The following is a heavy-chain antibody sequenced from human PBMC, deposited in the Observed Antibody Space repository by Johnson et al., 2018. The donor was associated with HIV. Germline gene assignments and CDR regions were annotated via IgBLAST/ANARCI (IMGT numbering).Heavy chain of an antibody. CDR2: IKQDGSEK. J-gene: IGHJ3*02. CDR3: ARDGWEQRGETVGDGFDI. V-gene: IGHV3-7*01. D-gene: IGHD1-26*01. CDR1: GFTFSSYW. Sequence: VQLVESGGGVVQPGRSLRLSCAASGFTFSSYWMSWVRQAPGKGLEWVANIKQDGSEKYYVDSVKGRITISRDNAKNSLYLQMTSLRAEDTAVYYCARDGWEQRGETVGDGFDIWGQGTMVTVSS.